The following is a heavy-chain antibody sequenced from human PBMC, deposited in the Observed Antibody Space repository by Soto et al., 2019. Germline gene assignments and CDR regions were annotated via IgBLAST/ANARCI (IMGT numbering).Heavy chain of an antibody. J-gene: IGHJ4*02. CDR1: GGSISSYY. CDR3: ARHVTEVGWIAAAGGPFDY. V-gene: IGHV4-59*08. D-gene: IGHD6-13*01. Sequence: SETLSLTCTVSGGSISSYYWSWIRQPPGKGLEWIGYIYYSGSTNYNPSLKSRVTISVDTSKNQFSLKLSSVTAADTAVYYCARHVTEVGWIAAAGGPFDYWGQGTLVTVSS. CDR2: IYYSGST.